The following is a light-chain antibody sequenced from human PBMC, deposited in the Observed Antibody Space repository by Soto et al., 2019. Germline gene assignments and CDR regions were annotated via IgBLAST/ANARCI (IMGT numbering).Light chain of an antibody. CDR2: KDS. Sequence: QSVVTQPPSASGAPGQWVTICCSGSRSNIGSHYISWYQHLPGTAPKLLIYKDSQRPSGVPDRFSGSKSGTSASLAIGGLRSEDEGSYYCATWDDSLGRRVLFGGGTKLTVL. J-gene: IGLJ3*02. V-gene: IGLV1-47*01. CDR1: RSNIGSHY. CDR3: ATWDDSLGRRVL.